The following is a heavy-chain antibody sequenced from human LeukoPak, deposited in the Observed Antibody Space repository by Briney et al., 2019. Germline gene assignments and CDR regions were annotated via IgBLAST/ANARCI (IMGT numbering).Heavy chain of an antibody. CDR1: GFTFSSYW. Sequence: GGSLRLSCAASGFTFSSYWMGWVRQAPGKGLEWVANIKQDGSEKYYVDSVKGRFTISRDNAKNSLYLQMNSLRAEDTAVYYCAKDPMGYGDYFDYWGQGTLVTVSS. V-gene: IGHV3-7*01. J-gene: IGHJ4*02. D-gene: IGHD4-17*01. CDR2: IKQDGSEK. CDR3: AKDPMGYGDYFDY.